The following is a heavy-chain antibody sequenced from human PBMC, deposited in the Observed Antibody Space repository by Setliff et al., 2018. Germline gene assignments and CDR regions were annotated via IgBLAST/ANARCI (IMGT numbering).Heavy chain of an antibody. V-gene: IGHV3-30*03. D-gene: IGHD2-15*01. CDR1: GFTFSTYR. CDR2: ILDDGVKK. CDR3: ARTCSGSGCYAGRES. Sequence: PGGSLRLSCAASGFTFSTYRMHWVRQAPGKGLEWVAVILDDGVKKYHADSVKGRFTISRDNSKNTLYLQMNSLRPEDTGVYYCARTCSGSGCYAGRESWGQGTPVTVSS. J-gene: IGHJ5*02.